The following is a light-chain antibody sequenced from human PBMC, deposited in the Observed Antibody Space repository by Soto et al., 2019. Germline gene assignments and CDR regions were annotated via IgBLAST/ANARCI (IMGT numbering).Light chain of an antibody. CDR1: SSDVGVYNY. J-gene: IGLJ1*01. V-gene: IGLV2-14*01. Sequence: QSPLPQPASVSGSARQAITISCTGTSSDVGVYNYVSWYQQHPGKAPKLMIYDVSNRPSRFYNRFSGCKSGNMASLNISGLQAEDEAAYDCSSYTSSSIYAFGTGTEFTVL. CDR2: DVS. CDR3: SSYTSSSIYA.